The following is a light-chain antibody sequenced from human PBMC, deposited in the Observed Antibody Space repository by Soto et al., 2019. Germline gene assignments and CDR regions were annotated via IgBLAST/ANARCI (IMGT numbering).Light chain of an antibody. J-gene: IGKJ2*01. CDR1: QSISSY. CDR3: QQSYSTPKYT. Sequence: DIQMTQSPSSLSASVGARVTITCRASQSISSYLNLYQQKPGKAPKLLIYAASSLQSGVPSRFSGSGSGTDFTLTISSLQPEDFATYYCQQSYSTPKYTFGQGTKLEIK. CDR2: AAS. V-gene: IGKV1-39*01.